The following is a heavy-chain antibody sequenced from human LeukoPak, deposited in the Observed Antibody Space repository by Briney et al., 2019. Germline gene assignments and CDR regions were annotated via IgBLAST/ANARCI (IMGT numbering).Heavy chain of an antibody. J-gene: IGHJ3*02. CDR2: IYSRGST. D-gene: IGHD3-22*01. Sequence: PSETLSLTCSVSGGSINSTLYYWVWIRQPPGKGLEWIGSIYSRGSTYYHPSLKSRVTMSMDTSKNQFSLNVISVTAADTAFYYCAREPLDSSGYYYPHHAFDIWGQGTMVTVSS. CDR1: GGSINSTLYY. V-gene: IGHV4-39*07. CDR3: AREPLDSSGYYYPHHAFDI.